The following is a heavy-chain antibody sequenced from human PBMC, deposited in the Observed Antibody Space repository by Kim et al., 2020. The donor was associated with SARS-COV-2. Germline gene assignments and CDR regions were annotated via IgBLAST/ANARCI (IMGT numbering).Heavy chain of an antibody. V-gene: IGHV1-69*04. J-gene: IGHJ5*02. CDR3: AREAAAGIWWFDP. Sequence: NHRQKSHGTVTKTKDNSTSPAYMELSSLRSEDTAVYYCAREAAAGIWWFDPWGQGTLVTVSS. D-gene: IGHD6-13*01.